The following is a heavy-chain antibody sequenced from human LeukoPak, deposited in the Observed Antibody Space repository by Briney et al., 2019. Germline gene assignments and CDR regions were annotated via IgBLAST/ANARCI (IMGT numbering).Heavy chain of an antibody. V-gene: IGHV3-53*01. J-gene: IGHJ4*02. D-gene: IGHD5-24*01. Sequence: GGSLRLSCAASGFTVSDNYMNWVRQAPGRGLEWVSVIYTGGTPYYADSVKGRFTISRDNSKNTLYLQMNSLRAEDTAVYYCAREGFGYNYCFDFWGQGTLVTVSS. CDR1: GFTVSDNY. CDR3: AREGFGYNYCFDF. CDR2: IYTGGTP.